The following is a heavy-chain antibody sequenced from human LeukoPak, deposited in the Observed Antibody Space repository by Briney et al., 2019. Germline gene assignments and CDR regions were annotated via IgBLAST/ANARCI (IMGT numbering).Heavy chain of an antibody. CDR1: GGTFSSYA. V-gene: IGHV1-69*05. J-gene: IGHJ3*02. CDR2: IIPIFGTA. Sequence: ASVKVSCKASGGTFSSYAISWVRQAPGQGLEWMGRIIPIFGTANYAQKFQGRVTITTDESTSTAYMELSSLGSEDTAVYYCARGSITFGGVLGAFDIWGQGTMVTVSS. CDR3: ARGSITFGGVLGAFDI. D-gene: IGHD3-16*01.